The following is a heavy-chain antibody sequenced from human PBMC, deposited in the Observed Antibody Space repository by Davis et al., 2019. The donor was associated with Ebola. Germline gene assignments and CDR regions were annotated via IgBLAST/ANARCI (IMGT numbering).Heavy chain of an antibody. CDR3: ARGHYDATGLDY. Sequence: ASVKVSCKASGYTFTSYDINWVRQATGQGLEWMGWMNPNSGNTGYAQKFQGRVTMTRNTSISTAYMELSSLRSEDTAVYYCARGHYDATGLDYWGQGTLVTVSS. CDR2: MNPNSGNT. J-gene: IGHJ4*02. V-gene: IGHV1-8*01. CDR1: GYTFTSYD. D-gene: IGHD5-12*01.